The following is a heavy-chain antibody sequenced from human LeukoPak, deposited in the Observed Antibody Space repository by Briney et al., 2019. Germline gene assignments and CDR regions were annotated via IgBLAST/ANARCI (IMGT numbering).Heavy chain of an antibody. D-gene: IGHD5-12*01. CDR2: INHSGST. Sequence: PSETLSLTCTVSGGSISSSSYYWGWIRQTPGKGLEWFGEINHSGSTNYNPSLQSRFTISVDTSKNQFSLKLSAVTAADTAVYYCARVGLSSGYDMGLYYFDYWGQGTLVTVSS. CDR1: GGSISSSSYY. J-gene: IGHJ4*02. V-gene: IGHV4-39*07. CDR3: ARVGLSSGYDMGLYYFDY.